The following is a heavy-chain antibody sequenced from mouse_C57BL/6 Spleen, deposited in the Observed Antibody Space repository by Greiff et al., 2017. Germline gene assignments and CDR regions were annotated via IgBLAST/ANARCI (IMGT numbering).Heavy chain of an antibody. J-gene: IGHJ2*01. D-gene: IGHD4-1*01. CDR2: ISDGGSYT. Sequence: EVKLMESGGGLVKPGGSLKLSCAASGFTFSSYAMSWVRQTPEKRLEWVATISDGGSYTYYPDNVKGRFTISRDNAKNNLYLQMSHLKSEDTAMYYCARDSWDVLYYFDYWGQGTTLTVSS. V-gene: IGHV5-4*01. CDR3: ARDSWDVLYYFDY. CDR1: GFTFSSYA.